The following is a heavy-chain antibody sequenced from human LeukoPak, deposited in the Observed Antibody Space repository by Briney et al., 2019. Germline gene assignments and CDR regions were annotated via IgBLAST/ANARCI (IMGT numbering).Heavy chain of an antibody. V-gene: IGHV3-23*01. J-gene: IGHJ3*02. CDR1: GFTFSSYA. Sequence: GGSLRLSCAASGFTFSSYAMMWVRQAPGKGPEWVSAIRGGGTSEFYADSVKGRFRISRDNSKDTLFLQMNSLRAEDTAVYYCARDPNGDYIGAFDMWGPGTMVTVSS. CDR3: ARDPNGDYIGAFDM. D-gene: IGHD4-17*01. CDR2: IRGGGTSE.